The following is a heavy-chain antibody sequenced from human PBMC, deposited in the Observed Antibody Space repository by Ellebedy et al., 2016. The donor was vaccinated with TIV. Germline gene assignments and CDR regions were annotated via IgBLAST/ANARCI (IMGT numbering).Heavy chain of an antibody. CDR3: ARATEGRDY. J-gene: IGHJ4*02. CDR1: GFTFSSYD. D-gene: IGHD1-14*01. Sequence: GESLKISCAASGFTFSSYDMHWVRQVTGKGLEWVSAIGTAGDTYYPGSVKGRFTISRENAKNSLYLQMNSLRAGDTAVYYCARATEGRDYWGQGTLVTVSS. V-gene: IGHV3-13*01. CDR2: IGTAGDT.